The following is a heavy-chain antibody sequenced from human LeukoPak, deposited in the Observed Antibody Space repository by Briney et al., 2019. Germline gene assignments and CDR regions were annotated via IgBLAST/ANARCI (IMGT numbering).Heavy chain of an antibody. J-gene: IGHJ6*03. CDR1: GYSFTSYC. D-gene: IGHD2-15*01. Sequence: GESLKISCKGSGYSFTSYCIGWVRQMPGKGLEWMGIIYPGDSDTRYSPSFQGQVTISADKSISTTYLQWNSLEASDTAMYYCARGATPHYFYHMDVWGKGTTVTVSS. CDR3: ARGATPHYFYHMDV. V-gene: IGHV5-51*01. CDR2: IYPGDSDT.